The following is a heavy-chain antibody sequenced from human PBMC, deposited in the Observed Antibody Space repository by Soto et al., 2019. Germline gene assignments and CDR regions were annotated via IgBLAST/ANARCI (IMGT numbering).Heavy chain of an antibody. D-gene: IGHD5-12*01. V-gene: IGHV3-13*01. CDR3: ARIRGYSGHGAFDM. J-gene: IGHJ3*02. CDR1: GFIFSIYD. CDR2: IGTIDDT. Sequence: PGGSPRLSCAASGFIFSIYDIHWVRKGAGKGLEWVSGIGTIDDTYYAGSVKGRVTISRENAKNSVYLQMNSLRAEDTAVYYCARIRGYSGHGAFDMWGQGTMVTVSS.